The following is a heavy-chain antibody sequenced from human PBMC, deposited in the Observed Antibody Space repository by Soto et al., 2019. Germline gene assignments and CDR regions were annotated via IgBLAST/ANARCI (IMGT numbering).Heavy chain of an antibody. CDR2: IYTSGST. V-gene: IGHV4-4*07. CDR1: GGSISSYY. J-gene: IGHJ5*02. D-gene: IGHD2-8*01. Sequence: SETLSLTCTVSGGSISSYYWSWIRQPAGKGLEWIGRIYTSGSTNYNPSLKSRVTMSVDTSKNKFSLKLSSVTAADTAVYYCAGDDCTNGVCSFDPWGRGTLVTVS. CDR3: AGDDCTNGVCSFDP.